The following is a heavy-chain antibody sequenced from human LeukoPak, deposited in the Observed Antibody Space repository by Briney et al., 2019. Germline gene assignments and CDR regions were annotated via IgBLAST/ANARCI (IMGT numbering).Heavy chain of an antibody. D-gene: IGHD1-7*01. V-gene: IGHV4-59*08. CDR3: ARVAGSTFYGDS. CDR1: GGFIRSYY. Sequence: SETLSLTCTVSGGFIRSYYWSWIRQPPGKGLEWIGTIYHSGFSYYSPSLKSRVTISVDTSKNQFSLNLSSVTAADTAVYYCARVAGSTFYGDSWGQGTLVTVSS. CDR2: IYHSGFS. J-gene: IGHJ4*02.